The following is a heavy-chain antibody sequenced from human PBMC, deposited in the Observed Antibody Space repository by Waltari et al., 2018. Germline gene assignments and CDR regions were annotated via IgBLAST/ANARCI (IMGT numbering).Heavy chain of an antibody. D-gene: IGHD2-21*02. V-gene: IGHV4-59*01. J-gene: IGHJ5*02. CDR2: IYYTGST. CDR3: ARGGGGDWEWFDP. Sequence: QVQLQESGPRLLTPSETLSLTCTVSCDPISGFYWSWVRQPPGKGLDWIGYIYYTGSTNFNPSLKSRVTMSVDTSKNQFSLKLSSVTAADTAFYYCARGGGGDWEWFDPWGQGTLVTVSS. CDR1: CDPISGFY.